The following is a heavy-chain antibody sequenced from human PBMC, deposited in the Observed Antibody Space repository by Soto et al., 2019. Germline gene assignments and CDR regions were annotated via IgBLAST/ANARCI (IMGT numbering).Heavy chain of an antibody. CDR2: INPSGGT. Sequence: QVQLQQWGAGLLKPSETLSLTCAVYGGSFSTDYCSWIRQPPGKGLEWIGEINPSGGTTYNPSLKSRVTISVATSKNQFSLKLSSVTAADTDVYYCARVLAARASRDFDYWGQGTLVTVSS. CDR1: GGSFSTDY. J-gene: IGHJ4*02. V-gene: IGHV4-34*01. CDR3: ARVLAARASRDFDY. D-gene: IGHD6-6*01.